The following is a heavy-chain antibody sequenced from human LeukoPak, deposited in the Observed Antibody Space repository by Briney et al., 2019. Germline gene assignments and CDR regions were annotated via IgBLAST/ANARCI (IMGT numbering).Heavy chain of an antibody. V-gene: IGHV3-30*02. J-gene: IGHJ4*02. CDR3: AKLGYYDFWSGYDY. Sequence: PGGSLKLSCAASGFTFNIYAMTWVRQAPGKGLEWVAFIRYDGSNKYYADSVKGRFTISRDNSKNTLYLQMNSLRAEDTAVYYCAKLGYYDFWSGYDYWGQGTLVTVSS. D-gene: IGHD3-3*01. CDR2: IRYDGSNK. CDR1: GFTFNIYA.